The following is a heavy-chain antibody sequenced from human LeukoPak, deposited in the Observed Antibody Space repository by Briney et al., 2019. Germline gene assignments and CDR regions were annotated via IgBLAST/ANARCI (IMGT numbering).Heavy chain of an antibody. CDR2: FIPVFNTS. J-gene: IGHJ4*02. D-gene: IGHD3-22*01. V-gene: IGHV1-69*05. Sequence: GASVKVSCKASGGTFSSYAISWVRQAPGQGLEWMGGFIPVFNTSNYAQKFQGRVTLITDESASTAYMELSSLRFEDTAVYYCARGTMKNYYDSSAWGQGTLVTVSS. CDR3: ARGTMKNYYDSSA. CDR1: GGTFSSYA.